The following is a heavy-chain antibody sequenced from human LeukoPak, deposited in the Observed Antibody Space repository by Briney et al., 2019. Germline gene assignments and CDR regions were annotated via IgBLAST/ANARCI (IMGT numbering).Heavy chain of an antibody. CDR1: GFTFSSYW. D-gene: IGHD6-13*01. Sequence: GGSLRLSCAASGFTFSSYWMSWVRQAPGKGLEWVANIKHDRSEKNYVDSVKGRFTISRDNAKNSLYLQMNSLRAEDTAVYYCARDAPNYSSTWYPSHYWGRGTLVTVSS. CDR3: ARDAPNYSSTWYPSHY. J-gene: IGHJ4*02. CDR2: IKHDRSEK. V-gene: IGHV3-7*03.